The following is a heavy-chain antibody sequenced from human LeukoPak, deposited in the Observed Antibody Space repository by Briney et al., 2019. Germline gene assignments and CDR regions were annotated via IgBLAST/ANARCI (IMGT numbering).Heavy chain of an antibody. Sequence: SVKVSCKASGYTFTSYYMHWVRQAPGQGLEWMGGIIPIFGTANYAQKFQGRVTITADESTSTAYMELSSLRSEDTAVYYCARGMATTAGFDYWGQGTLVTVSS. CDR3: ARGMATTAGFDY. J-gene: IGHJ4*02. CDR2: IIPIFGTA. CDR1: GYTFTSYY. V-gene: IGHV1-69*13. D-gene: IGHD5-24*01.